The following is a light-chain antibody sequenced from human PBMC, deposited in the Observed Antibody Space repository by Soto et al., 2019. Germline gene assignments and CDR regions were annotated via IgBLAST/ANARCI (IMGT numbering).Light chain of an antibody. CDR1: QGISSY. Sequence: EIQLTQSPSFLSASVRDRVTITCRASQGISSYLAWYQQKPGKAPKLLIYAASTLQSGVPSRFSGSGSGTEFTLTISSLQPEDFATYYCQQASSFPLTFGQRTRLEI. V-gene: IGKV1-9*01. CDR3: QQASSFPLT. CDR2: AAS. J-gene: IGKJ5*01.